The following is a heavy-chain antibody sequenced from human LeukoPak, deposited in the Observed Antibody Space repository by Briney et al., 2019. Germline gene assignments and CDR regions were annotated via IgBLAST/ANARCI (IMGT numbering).Heavy chain of an antibody. V-gene: IGHV3-23*01. CDR2: ISGSGGST. D-gene: IGHD6-19*01. CDR1: GFTFSSYA. Sequence: GASLRLSCAASGFTFSSYAMGWVRQAPGKGLEWVSAISGSGGSTYYADSVKGRFTISRDNSKNTLYLQMNSLRAEDTAVYYCAKVGQQWLVFDYWGQGTLVTVSS. J-gene: IGHJ4*02. CDR3: AKVGQQWLVFDY.